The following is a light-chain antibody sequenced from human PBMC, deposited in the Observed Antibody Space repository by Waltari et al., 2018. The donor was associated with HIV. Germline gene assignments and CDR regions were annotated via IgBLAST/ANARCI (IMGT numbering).Light chain of an antibody. J-gene: IGLJ2*01. V-gene: IGLV1-44*01. Sequence: QSVLTQPPSASGTPGQNVTISCSGNTSNIGTNIVNWYQQFPGAAPKLLIYSNNQRPSGVPARFSGPKSGTSASLAISGLQSEDEADYFCAAWDDTLNGLFGGGTKLTVL. CDR3: AAWDDTLNGL. CDR2: SNN. CDR1: TSNIGTNI.